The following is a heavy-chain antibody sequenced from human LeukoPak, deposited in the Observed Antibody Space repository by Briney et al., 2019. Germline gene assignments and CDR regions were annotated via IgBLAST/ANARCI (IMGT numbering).Heavy chain of an antibody. J-gene: IGHJ4*02. CDR2: IYLSGST. CDR3: ARDLGRYSSGWDY. CDR1: GGSISTGAYY. D-gene: IGHD6-19*01. V-gene: IGHV4-31*03. Sequence: PSQTLSLTCTVSGGSISTGAYYWSWIRPHPGRGLEWIGYIYLSGSTYSNPSLKSRIPISVETSKNLFTLKLSSVTAADSAVYYCARDLGRYSSGWDYWGQGTLVTVSS.